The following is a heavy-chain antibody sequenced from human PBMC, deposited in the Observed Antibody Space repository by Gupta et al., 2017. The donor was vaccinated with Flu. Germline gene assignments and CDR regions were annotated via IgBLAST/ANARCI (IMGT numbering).Heavy chain of an antibody. Sequence: QVQLQQWGAGLLKPSETLSLTCAVYGGSFSGYYWSWIRQPPGKGLEWIGEINHSGSTNYNPSLKSRVTISVDTSKNQFSLKLSSVTAADTAVYYCARYTMVRGVAWFDPWGQGTLVTVSS. V-gene: IGHV4-34*01. CDR3: ARYTMVRGVAWFDP. J-gene: IGHJ5*02. D-gene: IGHD3-10*01. CDR2: INHSGST. CDR1: GGSFSGYY.